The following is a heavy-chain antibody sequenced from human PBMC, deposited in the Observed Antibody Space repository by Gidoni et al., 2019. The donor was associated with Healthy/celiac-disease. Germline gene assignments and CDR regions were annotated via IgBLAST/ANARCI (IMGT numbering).Heavy chain of an antibody. Sequence: QVQLVQSGAEVKKPAYSVIVSCKASGGTFSSYAISWVPQAPGQGREGMGWIIPTLGTAIYAQKLQGRVTITADKSTSTAYMELSSLRPEDTALYYCAAPDETVTTLYYYYGMDVWGQGTTVTVSS. CDR3: AAPDETVTTLYYYYGMDV. J-gene: IGHJ6*02. CDR1: GGTFSSYA. CDR2: IIPTLGTA. V-gene: IGHV1-69*06. D-gene: IGHD1-1*01.